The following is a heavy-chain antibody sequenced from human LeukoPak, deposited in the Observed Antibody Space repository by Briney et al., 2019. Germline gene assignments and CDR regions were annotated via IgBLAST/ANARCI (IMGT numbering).Heavy chain of an antibody. V-gene: IGHV4-39*01. CDR2: IYYSGST. J-gene: IGHJ6*03. Sequence: SETLSLTCTVSGGSISSSNYYWGWIRQPPGKGLEWIGSIYYSGSTYYNPSLKSRVTISVDTSENQFSLKLSSVTAADTAVYYCARHIPYYYYYYMDVWGKGTTVTVSS. CDR1: GGSISSSNYY. CDR3: ARHIPYYYYYYMDV.